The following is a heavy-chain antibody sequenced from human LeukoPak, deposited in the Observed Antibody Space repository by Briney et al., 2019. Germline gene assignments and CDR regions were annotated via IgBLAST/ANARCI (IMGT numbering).Heavy chain of an antibody. CDR3: AREVVAAFQGFDY. J-gene: IGHJ4*02. Sequence: SAKVSCKASGGTFSSYAISWVRQAPGQGLEWMGGIIPIFGTANYAQKFQGRVTITADESTSTAYMELSSLRSEDTAVYYCAREVVAAFQGFDYWGQGTLVTVSS. CDR2: IIPIFGTA. D-gene: IGHD2-15*01. CDR1: GGTFSSYA. V-gene: IGHV1-69*01.